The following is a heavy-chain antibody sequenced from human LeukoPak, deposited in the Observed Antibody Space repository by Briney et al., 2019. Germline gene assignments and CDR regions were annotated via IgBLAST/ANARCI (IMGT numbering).Heavy chain of an antibody. CDR3: ARGATDITRWFDP. CDR1: GFTFSNYW. CDR2: INSDGINT. Sequence: PGGSLRLSCAASGFTFSNYWMHWVRQAPGKGLVWVSRINSDGINTSYADSVKGRFTISRDNAKNSLYLQMNGLRAEDTAAYYCARGATDITRWFDPWGQGTLVIVSS. V-gene: IGHV3-74*01. D-gene: IGHD3-3*01. J-gene: IGHJ5*02.